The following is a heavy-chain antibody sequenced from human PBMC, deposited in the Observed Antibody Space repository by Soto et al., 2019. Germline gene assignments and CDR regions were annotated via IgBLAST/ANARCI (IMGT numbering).Heavy chain of an antibody. V-gene: IGHV3-33*01. D-gene: IGHD2-15*01. CDR3: ARGAVAAGDFDY. CDR1: GSALRTHG. CDR2: IWGDESKK. J-gene: IGHJ4*02. Sequence: PGGSLRLSCVASGSALRTHGMHWVRQAPGKGLEWVAVIWGDESKKYYADSVKGRFTISKDNSKNTLFLQMNTLRVEDTAVYYCARGAVAAGDFDYWGQGTLVTVS.